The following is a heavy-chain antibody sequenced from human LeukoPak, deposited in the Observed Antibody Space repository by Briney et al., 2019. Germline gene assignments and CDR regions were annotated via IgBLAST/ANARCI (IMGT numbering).Heavy chain of an antibody. Sequence: GGSLRLSCAASGFTFRSYGMHWVRQAPGEGLEWVAVIWYDGSNKNYADSVKGRFTISRDNSKNTLYQQMNSLRAEDTAVYYCARDRAAAMEYYYMDVWGKGTTVTVSS. CDR1: GFTFRSYG. J-gene: IGHJ6*03. D-gene: IGHD2-2*01. V-gene: IGHV3-33*01. CDR3: ARDRAAAMEYYYMDV. CDR2: IWYDGSNK.